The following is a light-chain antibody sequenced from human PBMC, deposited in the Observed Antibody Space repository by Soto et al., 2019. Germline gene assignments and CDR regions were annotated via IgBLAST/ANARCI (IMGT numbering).Light chain of an antibody. Sequence: QSALTQPRSVSGSPGQSVTISCTGTSSDVGGYNSVSWYQQHPGKAPKLMIYDVSKRPSGVPDRFSGSKSGNTASLTISGLRAEDDTDYYCCSYAGSYTYVLGTGSKVTV. CDR3: CSYAGSYTYV. CDR1: SSDVGGYNS. CDR2: DVS. J-gene: IGLJ1*01. V-gene: IGLV2-11*01.